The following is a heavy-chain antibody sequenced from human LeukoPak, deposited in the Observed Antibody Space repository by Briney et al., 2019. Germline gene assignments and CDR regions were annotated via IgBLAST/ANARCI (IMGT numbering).Heavy chain of an antibody. CDR1: GFTFSSYA. J-gene: IGHJ4*02. V-gene: IGHV3-23*01. D-gene: IGHD2-15*01. Sequence: GGSLRLSCAASGFTFSSYAMSWVRQAPGKGLEWVSAISGSGGSTYYADSVKGRFTISRDNSKNTLYLQMNSLRAEDTAVYYCARVLGYCSGGSCWGQGTLVTVSS. CDR2: ISGSGGST. CDR3: ARVLGYCSGGSC.